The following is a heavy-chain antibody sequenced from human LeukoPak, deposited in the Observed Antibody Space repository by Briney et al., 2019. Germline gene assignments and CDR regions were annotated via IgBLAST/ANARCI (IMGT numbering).Heavy chain of an antibody. CDR3: ARSVREYGMDYFDY. Sequence: PSETLSLTCAVSGGSISSGGYSWSWIRQPPGKGLEWIGYIYYSGSTYYNPSLKSRVTISVDTSKNQFSLKLSSVTAADTAVYYCARSVREYGMDYFDYWGQGTLVTVSS. CDR2: IYYSGST. CDR1: GGSISSGGYS. D-gene: IGHD2/OR15-2a*01. V-gene: IGHV4-30-4*07. J-gene: IGHJ4*02.